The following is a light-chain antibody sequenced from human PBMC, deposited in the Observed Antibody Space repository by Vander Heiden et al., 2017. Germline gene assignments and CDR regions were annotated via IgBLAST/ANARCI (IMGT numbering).Light chain of an antibody. CDR2: DAS. V-gene: IGKV3-11*01. CDR1: QSVSSQ. J-gene: IGKJ4*01. CDR3: QQRSNRPT. Sequence: EIVLTPSPATLPLSPGERATLSCRASQSVSSQLAWYQQKPGQAPRLLIDDASNRATGIPARFSGSGSGTDFTLTISSLEPEDFAVYYCQQRSNRPTFGGGTKVEI.